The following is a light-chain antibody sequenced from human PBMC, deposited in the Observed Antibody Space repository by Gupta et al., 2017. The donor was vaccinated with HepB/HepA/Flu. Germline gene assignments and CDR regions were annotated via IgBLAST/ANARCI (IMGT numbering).Light chain of an antibody. Sequence: SYELTQPPSVSVSPGQTARITCSGDALPKKYAYWYQQKSGQAPVLVIYEDSKRPSGIPERFSGSSSGTMATLTISGVQVEDEADYYCYSTDSRGNHRGVFGGGTKLTVL. CDR1: ALPKKY. CDR3: YSTDSRGNHRGV. J-gene: IGLJ2*01. CDR2: EDS. V-gene: IGLV3-10*01.